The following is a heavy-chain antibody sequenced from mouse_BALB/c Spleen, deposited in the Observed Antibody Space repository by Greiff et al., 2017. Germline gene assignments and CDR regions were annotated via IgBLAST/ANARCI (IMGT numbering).Heavy chain of an antibody. D-gene: IGHD1-1*01. V-gene: IGHV1-7*01. J-gene: IGHJ4*01. CDR1: GYTFTSYW. CDR3: ARFYGTAMDY. Sequence: VQLQQSGAELAKPGASVTMSCKASGYTFTSYWMHWVKQWPGPGLEWIGYINPSTGYTEYNQKFKDKATLTADKSSSTAYMQLSSLTSEDSAVYYCARFYGTAMDYWGQGTSVTVSS. CDR2: INPSTGYT.